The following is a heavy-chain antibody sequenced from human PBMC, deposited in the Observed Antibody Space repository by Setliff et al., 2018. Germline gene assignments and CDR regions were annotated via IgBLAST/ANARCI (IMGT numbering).Heavy chain of an antibody. D-gene: IGHD3-9*01. CDR3: ASARVLRYFDWLSPDAFDI. CDR1: GGSFSGYY. Sequence: PSETLSLTCAVYGGSFSGYYWSWIRQPPGKGLEWIGEINHSGSTNYNPSLKSRVTISVDTSKNQFSLKLSSVTAADTAVYYCASARVLRYFDWLSPDAFDIWGQGTMVTV. J-gene: IGHJ3*02. CDR2: INHSGST. V-gene: IGHV4-34*01.